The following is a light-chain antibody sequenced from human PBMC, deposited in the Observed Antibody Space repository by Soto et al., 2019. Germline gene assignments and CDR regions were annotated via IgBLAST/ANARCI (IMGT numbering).Light chain of an antibody. J-gene: IGKJ1*01. CDR2: GTS. CDR3: QQYVSWT. Sequence: DIVLTQSPGTLSVSPGERATLSCRASQTISSNYLAWYQQKPGQPPSLLIYGTSSRAPGIPDRCSGSGSGTDFTLTISRLEPEDSEIYYCQQYVSWTFGQGTKVEIK. V-gene: IGKV3-20*01. CDR1: QTISSNY.